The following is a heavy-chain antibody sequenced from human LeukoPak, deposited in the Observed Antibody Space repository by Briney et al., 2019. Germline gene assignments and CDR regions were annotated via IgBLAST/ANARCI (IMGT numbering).Heavy chain of an antibody. D-gene: IGHD3-10*01. V-gene: IGHV3-66*04. CDR3: ARQLWFGELLIDY. CDR1: GFTFSSYE. CDR2: FYSGGST. Sequence: GGSLRLSCAASGFTFSSYEMNWVRQAPGKGLEWVSVFYSGGSTYYADSVKGRFTISRDNSKNTLYLQMNSLRAEDTAVYYCARQLWFGELLIDYWGQGTLVTVSS. J-gene: IGHJ4*02.